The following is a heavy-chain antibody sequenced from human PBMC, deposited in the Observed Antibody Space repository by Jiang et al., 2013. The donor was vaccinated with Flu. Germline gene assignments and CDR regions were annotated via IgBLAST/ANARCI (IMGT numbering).Heavy chain of an antibody. J-gene: IGHJ5*02. CDR1: GDSVSSNNAA. V-gene: IGHV6-1*01. Sequence: TLSLTCAISGDSVSSNNAAWNWIRQSPSRGLEWLGRTYYRSKWYHDYALSVKSRITINPDTSKNQFSLQLNSVTPEDTAVYYCTRDKQGGARRWFDPWGQGTLVTVSS. D-gene: IGHD1-26*01. CDR3: TRDKQGGARRWFDP. CDR2: TYYRSKWYH.